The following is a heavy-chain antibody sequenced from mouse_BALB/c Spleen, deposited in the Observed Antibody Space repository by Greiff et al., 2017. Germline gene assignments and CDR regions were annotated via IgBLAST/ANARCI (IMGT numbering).Heavy chain of an antibody. CDR3: ARRDGYYDY. Sequence: QVTLKESGPGILQPSQTLSLTCSFSGFSLSTSGMGVSWIRQPSGKGLEWLAHIYWDDDKRYNPSLKSRLTISKDTSSNQVFLKITSVDTADTATYYCARRDGYYDYWGQGTTLTVSS. CDR2: IYWDDDK. D-gene: IGHD2-3*01. V-gene: IGHV8-12*01. J-gene: IGHJ2*01. CDR1: GFSLSTSGMG.